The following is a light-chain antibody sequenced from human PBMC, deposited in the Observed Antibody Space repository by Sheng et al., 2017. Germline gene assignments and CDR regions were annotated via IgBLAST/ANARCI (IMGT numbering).Light chain of an antibody. J-gene: IGKJ1*01. CDR2: WAS. CDR1: RGVLYSSNNKNY. CDR3: CHGT. Sequence: DIVMTQSPDSLAVSLGERATINCKSSRGVLYSSNNKNYLAWYQQKPGQPPKLLIYWASTRESGVPDRFSGSGSGTDFTLTISRLEPEDFAVYYCCHGTFGQGTKVEIK. V-gene: IGKV4-1*01.